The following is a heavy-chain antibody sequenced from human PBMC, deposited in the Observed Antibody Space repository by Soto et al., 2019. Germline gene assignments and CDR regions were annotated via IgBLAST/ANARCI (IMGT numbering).Heavy chain of an antibody. D-gene: IGHD3-22*01. J-gene: IGHJ6*02. CDR1: GFTFSSYA. Sequence: PGGSLRLSCAASGFTFSSYAMSWVRQAPGKGLEWVAVICDDGSNKYYADSVKGRFTISRDNSKNTLYLQMNSLRAEDTAVYYCARLGYYRRPVGYYYYGMDVWGQGTTVTVSS. CDR2: ICDDGSNK. CDR3: ARLGYYRRPVGYYYYGMDV. V-gene: IGHV3-33*08.